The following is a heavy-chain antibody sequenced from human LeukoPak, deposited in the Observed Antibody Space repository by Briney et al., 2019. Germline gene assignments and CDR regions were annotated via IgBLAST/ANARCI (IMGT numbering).Heavy chain of an antibody. J-gene: IGHJ4*02. V-gene: IGHV3-74*01. Sequence: PGGSLRLSCAASGFTFSSYWMHWVRQAPGKGLVWVSRINSDGSSTSYADSVKGRFTISRDNAKNTLYLQMNSLRAEDTAVYYCAKFILRDSGSNDYFDYWGQGTLVTVSS. CDR3: AKFILRDSGSNDYFDY. D-gene: IGHD1-26*01. CDR2: INSDGSST. CDR1: GFTFSSYW.